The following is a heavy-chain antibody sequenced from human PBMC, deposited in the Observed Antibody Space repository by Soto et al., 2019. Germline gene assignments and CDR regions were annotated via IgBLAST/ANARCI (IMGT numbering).Heavy chain of an antibody. Sequence: KPSETLSLTCTVSGGSVTNSSYYWGWIRQSPGKGLEWIGSVYYRGRSYSKSSVKSRVTISVDTSKNRFSLSLNSVTASDTAVYFCVSQRTTVPTQAYFGYWGPGALVTVSS. V-gene: IGHV4-39*01. D-gene: IGHD4-17*01. CDR1: GGSVTNSSYY. CDR3: VSQRTTVPTQAYFGY. CDR2: VYYRGRS. J-gene: IGHJ4*02.